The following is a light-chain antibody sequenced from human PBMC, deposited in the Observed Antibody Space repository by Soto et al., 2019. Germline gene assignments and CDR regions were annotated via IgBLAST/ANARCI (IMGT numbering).Light chain of an antibody. CDR3: QQDGTHRG. CDR2: GAS. CDR1: QSVSSSY. V-gene: IGKV3-20*01. J-gene: IGKJ4*01. Sequence: EIVLTQSPGTLSLSPGERATLSCRASQSVSSSYLAWYQQKPGQAPRLLIYGASSRATGIPDRFSGSGSGTDFTLTISRLEPEDFAVYYGQQDGTHRGFGGGTKVEIK.